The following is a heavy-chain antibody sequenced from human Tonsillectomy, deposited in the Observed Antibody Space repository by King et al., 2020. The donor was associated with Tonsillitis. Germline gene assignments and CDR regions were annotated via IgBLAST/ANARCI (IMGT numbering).Heavy chain of an antibody. D-gene: IGHD4-23*01. V-gene: IGHV3-9*01. CDR1: GFTFDDYA. CDR3: AKDNYGGNSGFWYFDL. Sequence: VQLVESGGGLVQPGRSLRLSCAASGFTFDDYAMHWVRQAPGKGLEWVSGISWNSGSIGYADSVKGRFTISRDNAKNSLYLQMSSLRAEDTALYYCAKDNYGGNSGFWYFDLWGRGTLVTVSS. CDR2: ISWNSGSI. J-gene: IGHJ2*01.